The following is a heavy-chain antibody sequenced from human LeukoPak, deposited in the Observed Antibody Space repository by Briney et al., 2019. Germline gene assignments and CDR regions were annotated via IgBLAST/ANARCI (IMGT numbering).Heavy chain of an antibody. Sequence: SETLSLTCTVSGGSISSYYWSWIRQPPGKGLEWIGNIYYSGSTNYNPSLKSRVTTSVDTSKNQFSLKLSSVTAADTALYYCAGDASSSWWFYWGQGTLVTVSS. D-gene: IGHD6-13*01. CDR1: GGSISSYY. CDR3: AGDASSSWWFY. J-gene: IGHJ4*02. CDR2: IYYSGST. V-gene: IGHV4-59*01.